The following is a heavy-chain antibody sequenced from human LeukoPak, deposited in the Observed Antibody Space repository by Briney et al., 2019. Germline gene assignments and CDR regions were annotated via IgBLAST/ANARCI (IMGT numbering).Heavy chain of an antibody. CDR3: ARAVEMATIPFYFDY. J-gene: IGHJ4*02. V-gene: IGHV1-2*04. Sequence: ASVKVSCKASGYTFTGYYMHWVRQAPGQGLEWMGWINPSSGGTNYAQKFQGWVTMTRDTSISTAYMELSRLRSDDTAVYYCARAVEMATIPFYFDYWGQGTLVTVSS. D-gene: IGHD5-24*01. CDR1: GYTFTGYY. CDR2: INPSSGGT.